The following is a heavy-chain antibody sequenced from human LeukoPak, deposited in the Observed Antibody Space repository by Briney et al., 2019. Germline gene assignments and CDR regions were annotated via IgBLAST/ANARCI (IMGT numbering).Heavy chain of an antibody. D-gene: IGHD2-2*01. Sequence: GESLKISRKGSGYSFTSYWIGWVRQMPGKGLEWMGIIYPGDSDTRYSPSFQGQVTISADKSISTAYLQWGSLKASDTAMYYCARGGDQLLRVNWFDPWGQGTLVTVSS. CDR2: IYPGDSDT. CDR3: ARGGDQLLRVNWFDP. V-gene: IGHV5-51*01. J-gene: IGHJ5*02. CDR1: GYSFTSYW.